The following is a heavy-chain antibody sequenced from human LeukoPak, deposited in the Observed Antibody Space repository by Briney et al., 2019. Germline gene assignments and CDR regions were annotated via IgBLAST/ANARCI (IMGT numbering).Heavy chain of an antibody. CDR3: ARGLHDILTAWFDP. CDR1: GGSFSGYY. CDR2: INHSGST. V-gene: IGHV4-34*01. D-gene: IGHD3-9*01. Sequence: PSETLSLTCAVYGGSFSGYYWSWIRQPPGKGLEWIGEINHSGSTNYNPSLESRVTISVDTSKNQFSLKLSSVTAADTAVYYCARGLHDILTAWFDPWGQGTLVTVSS. J-gene: IGHJ5*02.